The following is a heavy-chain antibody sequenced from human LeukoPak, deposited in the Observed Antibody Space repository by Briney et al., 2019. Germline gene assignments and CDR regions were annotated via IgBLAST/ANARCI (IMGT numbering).Heavy chain of an antibody. CDR3: AKDHGTAVAGFYY. Sequence: GASLRLSCAASGFSLSTYGVSWVRQPPGKGLEWVSGITGTGGSTYYTDSVKGRFTVSRDTSKNTLYLQMNSLRAEDTAIYYCAKDHGTAVAGFYYWGQGTLVTVSS. J-gene: IGHJ4*02. V-gene: IGHV3-23*01. CDR1: GFSLSTYG. CDR2: ITGTGGST. D-gene: IGHD6-19*01.